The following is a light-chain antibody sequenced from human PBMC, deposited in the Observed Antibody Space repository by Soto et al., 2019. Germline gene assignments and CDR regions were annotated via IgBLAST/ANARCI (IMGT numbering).Light chain of an antibody. J-gene: IGKJ4*01. CDR2: DAS. Sequence: ETVLTQSPATLSLSPGERATLSCRASQSISSYLAWYQQKPGQAPRLLIYDASNRATGIPARFSGSGSGTDFTRTISRLEPEDFAVYYCQQYGSSPLTFGGGTKVEIK. V-gene: IGKV3-20*01. CDR1: QSISSY. CDR3: QQYGSSPLT.